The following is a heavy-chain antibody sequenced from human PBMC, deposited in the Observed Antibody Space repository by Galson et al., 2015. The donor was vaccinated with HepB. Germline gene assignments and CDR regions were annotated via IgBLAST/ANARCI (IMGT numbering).Heavy chain of an antibody. D-gene: IGHD6-19*01. CDR1: GGTFSSYA. J-gene: IGHJ4*02. V-gene: IGHV1-69*13. CDR3: ARDQGSGWYSDYFDY. CDR2: IIPIFGTA. Sequence: SVKVSCKASGGTFSSYAISWVRQAPGQGLEWMGGIIPIFGTANYAQKFQGRVTITADESTSTAYMELSSLRSEDTAVYYCARDQGSGWYSDYFDYWGQGTLVTVSS.